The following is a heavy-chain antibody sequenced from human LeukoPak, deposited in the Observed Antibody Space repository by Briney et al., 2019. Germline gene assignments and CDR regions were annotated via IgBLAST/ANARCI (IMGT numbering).Heavy chain of an antibody. D-gene: IGHD3-22*01. V-gene: IGHV4-4*07. Sequence: SETLSLTCTVPGGSISSYYWSWIRQPAGKGLESIGHISTSGSTDYNPSLKSRVTMSVDTSKNQFSLKLSSVTAADTAVYYCARVRYSDSSVLTRKRSYYFDYWGQGTLVTVSS. CDR2: ISTSGST. CDR3: ARVRYSDSSVLTRKRSYYFDY. CDR1: GGSISSYY. J-gene: IGHJ4*02.